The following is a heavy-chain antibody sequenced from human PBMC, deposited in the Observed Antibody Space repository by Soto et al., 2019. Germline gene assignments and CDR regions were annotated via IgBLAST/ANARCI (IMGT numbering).Heavy chain of an antibody. V-gene: IGHV1-18*04. CDR1: GYTFTSYG. J-gene: IGHJ5*02. CDR2: ISAYNGNT. D-gene: IGHD6-19*01. Sequence: ASVKVSCKASGYTFTSYGISWVRQAPGQGLEWMGWISAYNGNTNYAQKLQGRVTVTTDTSTSTAYMELRSLRSDDTAVYYCARDRAVAGLFDPWGQGTLVTVSS. CDR3: ARDRAVAGLFDP.